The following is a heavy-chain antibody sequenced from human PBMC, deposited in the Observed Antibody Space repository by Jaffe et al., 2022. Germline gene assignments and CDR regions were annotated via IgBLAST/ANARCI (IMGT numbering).Heavy chain of an antibody. V-gene: IGHV3-23*01. CDR3: EVVVVAATPPFDAFDI. CDR1: GFTFSSYA. CDR2: ISGSGGST. J-gene: IGHJ3*02. D-gene: IGHD2-15*01. Sequence: EVQLLESGGGLVQPGGSLRLSCAASGFTFSSYAMSWVRQAPGKGLEWVSAISGSGGSTYYADSVKGRFTISRDNSKNTLYLQMNSLRAEDTAVYYCEVVVVAATPPFDAFDIWGQGTMVTVSS.